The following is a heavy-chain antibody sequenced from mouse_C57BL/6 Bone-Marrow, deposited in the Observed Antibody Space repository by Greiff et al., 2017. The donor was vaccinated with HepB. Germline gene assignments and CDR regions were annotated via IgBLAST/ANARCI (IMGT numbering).Heavy chain of an antibody. CDR2: IDPENGDT. V-gene: IGHV14-4*01. CDR1: GFNIKDDY. CDR3: TTDLFDY. J-gene: IGHJ2*01. Sequence: EVHLVESGAELVRPGASVKLSCTASGFNIKDDYMHWVKQRPEQGLEWIGWIDPENGDTEYASKFQGKVTITADTSSNTAYLQLSSLTSEDTAVYYCTTDLFDYWGQGTTLTVSS.